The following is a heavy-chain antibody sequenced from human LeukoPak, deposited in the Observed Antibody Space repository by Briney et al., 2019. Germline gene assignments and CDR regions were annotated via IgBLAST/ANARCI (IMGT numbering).Heavy chain of an antibody. Sequence: GGSLRLSCAASGFTFTSYAMTWVRQAPGKEPEWLSTISASGANTYYADSVKGRFTISRDNSKNTLYLQMNGLRAEDTAVYYCAKEDYYDSSGYYTAFDYWGQGTLVTVSS. D-gene: IGHD3-22*01. CDR3: AKEDYYDSSGYYTAFDY. CDR2: ISASGANT. V-gene: IGHV3-23*01. J-gene: IGHJ4*02. CDR1: GFTFTSYA.